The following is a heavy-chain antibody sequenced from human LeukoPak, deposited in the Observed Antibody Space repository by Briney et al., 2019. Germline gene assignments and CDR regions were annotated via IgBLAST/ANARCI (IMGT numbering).Heavy chain of an antibody. J-gene: IGHJ4*02. D-gene: IGHD2-2*01. V-gene: IGHV3-23*01. Sequence: PGGSLRLSCAASGFTFSSYTMSWVRQAPGKGLEWVSGVSGSGGNIHYADSVKDRFTISRDNSKNTLYLQMNSLRAEDTAVYYCAASLPNIVVVPATKGPFGYWGQGALVTVSS. CDR3: AASLPNIVVVPATKGPFGY. CDR1: GFTFSSYT. CDR2: VSGSGGNI.